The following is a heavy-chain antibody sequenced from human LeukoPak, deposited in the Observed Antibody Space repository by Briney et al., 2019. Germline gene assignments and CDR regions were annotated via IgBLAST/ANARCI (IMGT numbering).Heavy chain of an antibody. CDR2: INPNSGDP. Sequence: ASMKVSCKASGYTFTAYYMHWLRQAPGQGLQWMGWINPNSGDPNYAQTFQGRVTMTRDTSISTAYMELSRLRSDDTAVYYCARSPHILTGENFDFWGQGTLVTVSS. V-gene: IGHV1-2*02. CDR1: GYTFTAYY. D-gene: IGHD3-9*01. CDR3: ARSPHILTGENFDF. J-gene: IGHJ4*02.